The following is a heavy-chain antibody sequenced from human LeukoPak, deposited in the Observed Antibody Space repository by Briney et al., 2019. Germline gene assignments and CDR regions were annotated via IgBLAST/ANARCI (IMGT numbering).Heavy chain of an antibody. Sequence: SGTLSLTCAVSGGSISSSNWWSWVRQPPGKGLEWIGEIYHSGSTNYNPSLKSRVTISVDKSKNQFSLKLSSVTAADTAVYYCARQNYDSSGYYYWDWGQGTLVTVSS. CDR3: ARQNYDSSGYYYWD. J-gene: IGHJ4*02. CDR2: IYHSGST. V-gene: IGHV4-4*02. D-gene: IGHD3-22*01. CDR1: GGSISSSNW.